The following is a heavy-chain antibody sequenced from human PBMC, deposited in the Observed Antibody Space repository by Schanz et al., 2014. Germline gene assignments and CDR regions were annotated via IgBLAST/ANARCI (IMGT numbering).Heavy chain of an antibody. D-gene: IGHD2-21*02. J-gene: IGHJ4*02. CDR3: AKDGAPSPCVCFGGYCYSGGADY. CDR1: GFTFRSYA. CDR2: ISGSGDHT. V-gene: IGHV3-23*01. Sequence: EVQLLESGGGLIQPGGSLRLSCAASGFTFRSYAMSWVRQAPGKGLEWVSVISGSGDHTHYADSVKGRFTISRDTSGNTLYLQMNSLTGEDPAVYYCAKDGAPSPCVCFGGYCYSGGADYWGQGTLVTVSS.